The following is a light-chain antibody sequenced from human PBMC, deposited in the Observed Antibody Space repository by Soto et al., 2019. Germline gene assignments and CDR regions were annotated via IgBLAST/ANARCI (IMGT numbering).Light chain of an antibody. V-gene: IGKV3-20*01. CDR1: ETIKKNY. Sequence: EIVLSQSQGSLSLSPGECSTLSCRASETIKKNYLAWYQQRPGQAPRLLIYAASRRATGIPDRFSGGGSGTDFTLTISRLEPEDIAVFYCQQYAESPITFGQGTRLEIK. J-gene: IGKJ5*01. CDR2: AAS. CDR3: QQYAESPIT.